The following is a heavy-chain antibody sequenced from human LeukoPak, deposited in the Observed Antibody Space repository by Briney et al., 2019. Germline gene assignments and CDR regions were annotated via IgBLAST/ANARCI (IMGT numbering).Heavy chain of an antibody. D-gene: IGHD3-10*01. V-gene: IGHV1-2*02. CDR2: INPNSGGA. J-gene: IGHJ4*02. CDR1: GYTFTGYY. CDR3: AIGGYYGSGDSPDY. Sequence: ASVKVSCKASGYTFTGYYMHWVRQAPGQGLEWMGWINPNSGGANYAQKFQGRVTMTRDTSISTAYMELSRLRSDDTAVYYCAIGGYYGSGDSPDYWGQGTLVTVSS.